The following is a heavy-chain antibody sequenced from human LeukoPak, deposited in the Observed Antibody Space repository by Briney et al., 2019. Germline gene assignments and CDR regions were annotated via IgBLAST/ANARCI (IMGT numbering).Heavy chain of an antibody. V-gene: IGHV3-9*03. J-gene: IGHJ4*02. Sequence: PGGSLRLSCAASGFTFDDYAMHWVRHAPGKGLEWVSGISWNSGSIGYADSVKGRFTISRDNAKNSLYLQMNSLRAEDMALYYCAKARGYDILTGYSYFDYWGQGTLVTVSS. D-gene: IGHD3-9*01. CDR3: AKARGYDILTGYSYFDY. CDR1: GFTFDDYA. CDR2: ISWNSGSI.